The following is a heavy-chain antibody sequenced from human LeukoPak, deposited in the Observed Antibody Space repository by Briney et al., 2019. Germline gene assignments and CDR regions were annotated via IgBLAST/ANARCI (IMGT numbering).Heavy chain of an antibody. D-gene: IGHD2-21*01. CDR1: GGSISSYY. Sequence: SETLSLTCTVSGGSISSYYRSWIRQPPGKGLEWIGYIYYSGSTNYNPSLKSRVTISVDTSKNQFSLKLSSVTAADTAVYYCAREVWSAFDIWGQGTMVTVSS. CDR3: AREVWSAFDI. V-gene: IGHV4-59*12. J-gene: IGHJ3*02. CDR2: IYYSGST.